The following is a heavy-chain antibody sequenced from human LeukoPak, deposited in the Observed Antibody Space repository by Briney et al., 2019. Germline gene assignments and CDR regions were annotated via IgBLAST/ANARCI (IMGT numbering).Heavy chain of an antibody. J-gene: IGHJ4*02. D-gene: IGHD5-24*01. V-gene: IGHV3-33*01. CDR3: ARYRDGYRVVDY. CDR1: GFTFSNYV. CDR2: IWYDGSNK. Sequence: GGSLRLSCAASGFTFSNYVMHWVRQAPGKGLEWVAVIWYDGSNKYYADSVKGRFTISRDNSKTTLYLQMNSLGAEDTAVYYCARYRDGYRVVDYRGQGTLVTVSS.